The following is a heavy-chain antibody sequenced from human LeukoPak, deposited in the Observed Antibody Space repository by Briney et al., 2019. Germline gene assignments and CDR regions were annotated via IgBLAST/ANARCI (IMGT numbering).Heavy chain of an antibody. CDR1: GFTLTNYW. D-gene: IGHD3-10*01. Sequence: GESLKISCKGSGFTLTNYWIGWVRQMPGKGLEFMGNIYPGDSDTRFSPSFQGQVTISADKSISTAYLQWSSLKASDSAMYYCVTIGSYGDFWGQGTLVIVSS. CDR2: IYPGDSDT. V-gene: IGHV5-51*01. J-gene: IGHJ4*02. CDR3: VTIGSYGDF.